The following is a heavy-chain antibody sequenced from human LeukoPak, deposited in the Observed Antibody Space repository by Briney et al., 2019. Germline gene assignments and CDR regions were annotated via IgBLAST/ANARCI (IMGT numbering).Heavy chain of an antibody. J-gene: IGHJ4*02. CDR1: GYTFTGYY. V-gene: IGHV1-2*02. D-gene: IGHD6-13*01. CDR3: ARGRASSSWYYFDY. CDR2: INPNSGGT. Sequence: ASVKVSCKASGYTFTGYYIHWVRQAPGQGLEWMGWINPNSGGTNYAQKFQGRVTMTTDTSTSTAYMELRSLRSDDTAVYYCARGRASSSWYYFDYWGQGTLVTVSS.